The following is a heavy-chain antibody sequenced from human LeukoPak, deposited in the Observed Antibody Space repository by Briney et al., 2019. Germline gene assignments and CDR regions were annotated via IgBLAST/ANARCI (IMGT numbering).Heavy chain of an antibody. J-gene: IGHJ4*02. CDR2: INTDGSST. CDR1: GFTFSNYW. D-gene: IGHD5-18*01. V-gene: IGHV3-74*01. CDR3: ASTTMAIPGDY. Sequence: PGESLRLSCAASGFTFSNYWMHWVRQAPGKGLVWVSRINTDGSSTNYADSVKGRFTISRDNAKNTLYPQMNSLRGEDTAVYYCASTTMAIPGDYWGQGTLVTVSS.